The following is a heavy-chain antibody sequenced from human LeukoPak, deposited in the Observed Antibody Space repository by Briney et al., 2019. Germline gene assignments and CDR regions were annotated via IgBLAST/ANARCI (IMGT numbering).Heavy chain of an antibody. D-gene: IGHD3-10*01. CDR3: AKAGLLWFGESWMDV. CDR1: GFTSSHFW. CDR2: IKKTGSET. Sequence: GGSLRLSCAASGFTSSHFWMSWVRQAPGKGLEWVAYIKKTGSETYYVDSVKGRFTITRDNTRNSLFLQMYSLRAEDTAVYFCAKAGLLWFGESWMDVWGQGTTVTVSS. J-gene: IGHJ6*02. V-gene: IGHV3-7*01.